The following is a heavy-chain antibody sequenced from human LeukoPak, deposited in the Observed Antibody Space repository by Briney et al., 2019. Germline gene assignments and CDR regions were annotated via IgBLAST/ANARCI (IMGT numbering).Heavy chain of an antibody. Sequence: GASVKVSCKASGGTFSRYAISWVRQAPGQGLEWMGGIIPIFGTANYAQKFQGRVTITADESTSTAYMELSSLRSEDTAVYYCARDDSSGYYYGDYWGQGTLVTVSS. CDR3: ARDDSSGYYYGDY. V-gene: IGHV1-69*13. CDR1: GGTFSRYA. J-gene: IGHJ4*02. D-gene: IGHD3-22*01. CDR2: IIPIFGTA.